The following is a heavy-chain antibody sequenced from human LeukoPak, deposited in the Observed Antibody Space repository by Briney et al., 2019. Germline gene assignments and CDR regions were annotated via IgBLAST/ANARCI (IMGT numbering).Heavy chain of an antibody. CDR1: GFTFSSYA. CDR3: AKGRLRTRRGYSGYDSFDY. CDR2: ISGSGGST. D-gene: IGHD5-12*01. Sequence: PGGSLRLSCAASGFTFSSYAMSWGRQAPGKGLEWVSAISGSGGSTYYADSVKGRFTISRDNSKNTLYLQMNSLRAEDTAVYYCAKGRLRTRRGYSGYDSFDYWGQGTLVTVSS. J-gene: IGHJ4*02. V-gene: IGHV3-23*01.